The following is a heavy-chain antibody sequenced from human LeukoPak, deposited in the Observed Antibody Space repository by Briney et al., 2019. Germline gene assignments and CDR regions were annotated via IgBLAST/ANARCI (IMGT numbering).Heavy chain of an antibody. D-gene: IGHD4-17*01. Sequence: GGSLRLSCAASGFTFSSYEMNWVRQAPGTGLEWVSYISSSGSTIYYADSVTGRFTISRDSAKNSLYLQMNSLRAEDTAVYYCARVLPYGDYDYYFDYWGQGTLVTVSS. CDR2: ISSSGSTI. J-gene: IGHJ4*02. CDR3: ARVLPYGDYDYYFDY. CDR1: GFTFSSYE. V-gene: IGHV3-48*03.